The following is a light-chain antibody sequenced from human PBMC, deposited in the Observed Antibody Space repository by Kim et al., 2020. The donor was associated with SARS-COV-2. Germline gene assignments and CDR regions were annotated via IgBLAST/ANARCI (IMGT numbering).Light chain of an antibody. CDR2: YVS. J-gene: IGKJ4*01. CDR3: RQGTHLPPGT. Sequence: DVVMTQSPLSLPVTLGQPASISCRSSQSLVHSDGKTYLHWFHQRPGQSPRRLIHYVSNRASGVPDRFSGSGSGTDFTLKISRVEAEDVGLYYCRQGTHLPPGTFGRGTKVDIK. V-gene: IGKV2-30*02. CDR1: QSLVHSDGKTY.